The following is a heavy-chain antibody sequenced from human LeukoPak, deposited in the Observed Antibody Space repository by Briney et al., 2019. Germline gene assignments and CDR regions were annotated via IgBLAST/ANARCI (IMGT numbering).Heavy chain of an antibody. CDR3: ARAGILSTGDYFDP. D-gene: IGHD5/OR15-5a*01. CDR1: GGSITDGTFY. J-gene: IGHJ5*02. CDR2: IHHRGIT. Sequence: PSETLSLTCIVSGGSITDGTFYWAWTRQSPEKGLEWIGTIHHRGITFYNTSLQSRVTISVDTSKNQFSLKLSAVTAADTAVYYCARAGILSTGDYFDPWGQGTLVTVSS. V-gene: IGHV4-39*07.